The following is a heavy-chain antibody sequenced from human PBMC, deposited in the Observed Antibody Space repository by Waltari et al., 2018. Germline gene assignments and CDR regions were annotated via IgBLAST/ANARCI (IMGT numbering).Heavy chain of an antibody. CDR3: AKMGAGRAPDY. J-gene: IGHJ4*02. CDR1: DFSFTPYC. CDR2: IKPDGSDK. Sequence: VQLVESGGDLVQPGGSPSPSCSPPDFSFTPYCMPWFRQAPGKRLEWVATIKPDGSDKYYVDSVRGRFAISRDNAKNLLYLQMNSLRAEDTAIFYCAKMGAGRAPDYWGQGTLVTVSS. V-gene: IGHV3-7*03. D-gene: IGHD3-16*01.